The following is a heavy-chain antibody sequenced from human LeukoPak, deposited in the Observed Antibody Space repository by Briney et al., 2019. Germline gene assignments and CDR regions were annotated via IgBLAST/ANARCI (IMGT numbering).Heavy chain of an antibody. CDR1: GFTVITND. D-gene: IGHD1-14*01. Sequence: GGSLRLSCAASGFTVITNDMTWVRQAPGKGLEWVSVLYSDGNTKYADFVQGRFTISRDNSKNTLYLEMNSLSPDDTAVYYCARGVEPLAANTLAYWGQGTLVTVSS. CDR2: LYSDGNT. J-gene: IGHJ4*02. V-gene: IGHV3-53*01. CDR3: ARGVEPLAANTLAY.